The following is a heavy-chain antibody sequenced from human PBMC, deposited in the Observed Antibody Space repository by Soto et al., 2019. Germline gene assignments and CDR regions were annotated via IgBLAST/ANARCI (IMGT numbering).Heavy chain of an antibody. CDR3: AKAGTDIVVVPAAMGRKNYYYYGMDV. D-gene: IGHD2-2*01. CDR2: ISGSGGST. CDR1: EFTFSRYA. J-gene: IGHJ6*02. V-gene: IGHV3-23*01. Sequence: PGGSLRLSCASSEFTFSRYAMSWVRQAPGKGLEWVSAISGSGGSTYYADSVKGRFTISRDNSKNTLYLQMNSLRAEDTAVYYCAKAGTDIVVVPAAMGRKNYYYYGMDVRGQRTTVTVSS.